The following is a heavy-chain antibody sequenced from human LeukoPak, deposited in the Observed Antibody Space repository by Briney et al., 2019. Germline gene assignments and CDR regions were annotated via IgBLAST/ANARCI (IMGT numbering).Heavy chain of an antibody. CDR1: GFTVSSHY. J-gene: IGHJ3*01. CDR3: ASNPKTMGYYGSGSYYSV. CDR2: IYSGGTT. Sequence: GGSLRLSCAASGFTVSSHYMSWVRQTPGKGLEWVSIIYSGGTTYYADSVKGRFTISRDNSNNTLYLQMNSLRAEDTAVYYCASNPKTMGYYGSGSYYSVWGQGTMVTVSS. V-gene: IGHV3-66*01. D-gene: IGHD3-10*01.